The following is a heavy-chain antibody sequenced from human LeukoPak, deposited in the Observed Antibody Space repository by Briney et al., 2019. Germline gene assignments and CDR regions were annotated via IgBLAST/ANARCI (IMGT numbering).Heavy chain of an antibody. CDR2: ISSSGSTI. D-gene: IGHD6-13*01. Sequence: PGGSLRLSCAASGFTFSDYYMSWIRQAPGKGLEWVSYISSSGSTIYYADSVKGRFTISRDNAKNSLYLQMNSLRAEDTAVYYCASPLLWSLGSSWGWGQGTLVTVSS. J-gene: IGHJ4*02. V-gene: IGHV3-11*04. CDR1: GFTFSDYY. CDR3: ASPLLWSLGSSWG.